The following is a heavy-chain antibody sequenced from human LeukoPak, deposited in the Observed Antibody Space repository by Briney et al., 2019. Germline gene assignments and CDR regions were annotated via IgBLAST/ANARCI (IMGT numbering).Heavy chain of an antibody. Sequence: GGSLRLSCAASGFTFSRYGMHWVRQAPGKGLEWVAVISYDGGNKDYADSVKSRFTISRDNSKNTLYVQMNSLRAEDTAVYYCARDYGYYDSSGYTLDYWGQGTLVTVSS. CDR3: ARDYGYYDSSGYTLDY. D-gene: IGHD3-22*01. J-gene: IGHJ4*02. CDR2: ISYDGGNK. CDR1: GFTFSRYG. V-gene: IGHV3-30*03.